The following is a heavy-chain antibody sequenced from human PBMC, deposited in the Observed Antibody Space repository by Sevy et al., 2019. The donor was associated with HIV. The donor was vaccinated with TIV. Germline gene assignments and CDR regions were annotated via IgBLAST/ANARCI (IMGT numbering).Heavy chain of an antibody. Sequence: GGSLRLSCAASAFTFSSYNTNWVRQAPGKGLEWVSCISGSSNYIYYAESLKGRFIISRDNAKNTLYLQMNSLRADDTAVYYCARGPPDGSYDYFDYWGQGTLVTVSS. J-gene: IGHJ4*02. CDR3: ARGPPDGSYDYFDY. CDR2: ISGSSNYI. CDR1: AFTFSSYN. V-gene: IGHV3-21*06. D-gene: IGHD1-26*01.